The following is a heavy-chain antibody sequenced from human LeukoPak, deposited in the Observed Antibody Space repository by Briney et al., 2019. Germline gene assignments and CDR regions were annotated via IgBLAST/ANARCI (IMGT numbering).Heavy chain of an antibody. D-gene: IGHD6-13*01. CDR3: ARDGYSRPYYFDY. J-gene: IGHJ4*02. CDR2: IYYSGST. V-gene: IGHV4-39*02. CDR1: GGSISSSSYY. Sequence: SETLSLTCTVSGGSISSSSYYWGWIRQPPGKGLEWIGSIYYSGSTYYHPSLKSRVTISVDTSKNQFSLKLSSATAADTAVYYCARDGYSRPYYFDYWGQGTLVTVSS.